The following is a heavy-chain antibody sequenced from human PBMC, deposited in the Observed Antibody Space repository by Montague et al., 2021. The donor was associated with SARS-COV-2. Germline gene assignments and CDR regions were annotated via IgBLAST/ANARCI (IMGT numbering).Heavy chain of an antibody. Sequence: SLRLSCAASGFTFSSYAMHWVRQAPGKGLEWVAVISYDGSNKYYADSVKGRFTISRDNSKNTLYLQMNSLRAEDTAVYYCARSAGGGYRDAFDIWGQGTMVTVSS. CDR1: GFTFSSYA. CDR3: ARSAGGGYRDAFDI. J-gene: IGHJ3*02. V-gene: IGHV3-30-3*01. CDR2: ISYDGSNK. D-gene: IGHD3-16*02.